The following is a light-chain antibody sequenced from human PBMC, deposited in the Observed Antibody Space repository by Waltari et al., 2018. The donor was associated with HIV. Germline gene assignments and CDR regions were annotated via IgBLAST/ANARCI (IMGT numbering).Light chain of an antibody. CDR3: AAWDDSLTGNVI. CDR1: TSNIGSNA. CDR2: SNN. Sequence: QSVLTQPPSTSGTPGQRVTISCSGSTSNIGSNAVNWYRQLPGTAPKRVIYSNNQRMPGVPDRFTGSKSGTSASLAISGLQSEDEAVYYCAAWDDSLTGNVIFGGGTKLTVL. V-gene: IGLV1-44*01. J-gene: IGLJ2*01.